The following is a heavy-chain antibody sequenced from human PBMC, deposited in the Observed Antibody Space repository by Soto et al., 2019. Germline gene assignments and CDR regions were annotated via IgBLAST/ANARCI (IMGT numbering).Heavy chain of an antibody. D-gene: IGHD3-10*01. CDR3: AKVRADYYYGSGPFDY. J-gene: IGHJ4*02. Sequence: QVQLVESGGGVVQPGRSLRLSCAASGFTFSSYGMHWVRQAPGKGLEWVALISSDGSNKYYADYVKGRLTISRDNSKHTLYLQMNTLRAEDTAVYYCAKVRADYYYGSGPFDYWGQGTLVTVSS. CDR1: GFTFSSYG. V-gene: IGHV3-30*18. CDR2: ISSDGSNK.